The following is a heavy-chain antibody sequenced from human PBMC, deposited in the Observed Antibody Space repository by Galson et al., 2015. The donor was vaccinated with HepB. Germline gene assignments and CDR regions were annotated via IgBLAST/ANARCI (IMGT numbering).Heavy chain of an antibody. CDR2: ISGSGGST. D-gene: IGHD5-18*01. J-gene: IGHJ4*02. Sequence: SLRLSCAASGFTFSSYAMSWVRQAPGKGLEWVSAISGSGGSTYYADSVKGRFTISRDNSKNTLYLQMNSLRAEDTAVYYCAKAGDRGQLWADFDYWGQGTLVTVSS. CDR3: AKAGDRGQLWADFDY. CDR1: GFTFSSYA. V-gene: IGHV3-23*01.